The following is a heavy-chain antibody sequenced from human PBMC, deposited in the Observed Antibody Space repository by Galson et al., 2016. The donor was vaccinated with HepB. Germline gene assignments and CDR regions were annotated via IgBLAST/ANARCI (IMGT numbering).Heavy chain of an antibody. J-gene: IGHJ5*02. Sequence: SLRLPRAASGVTVSSHHMSWVRQIPGKGLECVAVYYDAGKIFYADSEKGRFTISRPNSENTLPLQMNNLRPEDTPTNYCARVGYTRSSAGWFDAWGQGALVTVSS. V-gene: IGHV3-53*04. CDR3: ARVGYTRSSAGWFDA. CDR1: GVTVSSHH. CDR2: YYDAGKI. D-gene: IGHD6-6*01.